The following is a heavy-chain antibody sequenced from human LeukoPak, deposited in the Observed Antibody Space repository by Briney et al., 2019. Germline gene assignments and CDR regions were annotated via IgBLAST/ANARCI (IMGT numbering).Heavy chain of an antibody. CDR1: GFTFSSYG. J-gene: IGHJ4*02. CDR3: AKEYTGTFSPFPSYFDN. D-gene: IGHD1-26*01. CDR2: IGGSGGTT. V-gene: IGHV3-23*01. Sequence: GGSLRLSCAASGFTFSSYGMSWVRQAPGKGLQWVSAIGGSGGTTFYAESVEGRFSISRDNFKNILYLQMNSLRAEDTAIYYCAKEYTGTFSPFPSYFDNWGQGTLVTVSS.